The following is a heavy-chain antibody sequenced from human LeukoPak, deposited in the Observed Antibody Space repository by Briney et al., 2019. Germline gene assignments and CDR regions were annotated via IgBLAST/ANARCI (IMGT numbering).Heavy chain of an antibody. J-gene: IGHJ3*02. Sequence: KSSETLSLTCGVSGYSISSNHWWEWVRQPPGKGLEWIGEIYHDGTTKYSASLKSRATISLDKFKNQFSPNVISVTAADTAVYYCVRATGAVAVRGWAFDIWGHGTMVAVSS. CDR2: IYHDGTT. D-gene: IGHD6-19*01. CDR1: GYSISSNHW. V-gene: IGHV4-4*02. CDR3: VRATGAVAVRGWAFDI.